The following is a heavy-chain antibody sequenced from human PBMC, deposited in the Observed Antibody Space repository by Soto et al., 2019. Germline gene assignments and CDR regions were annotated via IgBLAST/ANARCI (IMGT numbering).Heavy chain of an antibody. J-gene: IGHJ6*02. V-gene: IGHV3-21*01. CDR2: ISSNSNRI. CDR3: ARQRYYYDSSGYLHGMDV. CDR1: GFTLRGYS. Sequence: EVQLVESGGGLVKPGGSLRLSCAASGFTLRGYSMTWVRQASGKGLEWVSFISSNSNRIFYGDSVKGRFTISRDDAKNALYLDMNSLRAEDTAVYHRARQRYYYDSSGYLHGMDVWGQGTTVTVSS. D-gene: IGHD3-22*01.